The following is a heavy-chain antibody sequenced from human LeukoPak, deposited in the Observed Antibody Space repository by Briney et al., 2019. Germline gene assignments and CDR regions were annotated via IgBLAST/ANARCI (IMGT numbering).Heavy chain of an antibody. Sequence: SETLSLTCAVYGGSFSGYYWSWIRQPPGKALEWIGYISHGGQTLSNPSLSSRVTISVDTSNNQFSLKLTSVTAADTAVYFCARDTYYTSGTYYIDYFDSWGQGALVTVSS. V-gene: IGHV4-34*01. D-gene: IGHD3-10*01. CDR1: GGSFSGYY. CDR2: ISHGGQT. CDR3: ARDTYYTSGTYYIDYFDS. J-gene: IGHJ4*02.